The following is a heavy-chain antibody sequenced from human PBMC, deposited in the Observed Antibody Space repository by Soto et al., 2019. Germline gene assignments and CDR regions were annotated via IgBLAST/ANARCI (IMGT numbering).Heavy chain of an antibody. Sequence: PSETLSLTCTVSGGSISSGGYYWSWIRQHPGKGLEWIGYIYYSGSTYYNPSLKSRVTISVDTSKNQFSLKLSSVTAADTAVYYCARDRITIFGVVIYYYGMDVWGQGTTVTVS. V-gene: IGHV4-31*03. CDR2: IYYSGST. D-gene: IGHD3-3*01. CDR1: GGSISSGGYY. CDR3: ARDRITIFGVVIYYYGMDV. J-gene: IGHJ6*02.